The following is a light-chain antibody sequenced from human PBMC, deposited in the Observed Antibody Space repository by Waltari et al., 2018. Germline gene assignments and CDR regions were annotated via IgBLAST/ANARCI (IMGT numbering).Light chain of an antibody. Sequence: DIQMTQSPSTLSASVGDRVTITCRARQSIICVMAWYQQKPGKAPKLRIYKEASLESGVPSRFSGSGSGTEFTLTISSLQPDDFATYYGQQYNSYPYTFGQGTKLEIK. CDR1: QSIICV. CDR2: KEA. V-gene: IGKV1-5*03. J-gene: IGKJ2*01. CDR3: QQYNSYPYT.